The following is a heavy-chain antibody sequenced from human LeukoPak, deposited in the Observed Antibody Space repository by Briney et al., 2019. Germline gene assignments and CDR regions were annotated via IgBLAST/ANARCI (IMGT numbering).Heavy chain of an antibody. CDR1: GFTFSSYE. CDR3: ARDSNVGNYYYYGMDV. D-gene: IGHD2/OR15-2a*01. J-gene: IGHJ6*02. CDR2: ISSSGSTI. Sequence: GGSLRLSCAASGFTFSSYEMNWVRQAPGKGLEWVSYISSSGSTIYYADSVKCRFTISRDNAKNSLYLQMNSLRAEDTAVYYCARDSNVGNYYYYGMDVWGQGTTVTVSS. V-gene: IGHV3-48*03.